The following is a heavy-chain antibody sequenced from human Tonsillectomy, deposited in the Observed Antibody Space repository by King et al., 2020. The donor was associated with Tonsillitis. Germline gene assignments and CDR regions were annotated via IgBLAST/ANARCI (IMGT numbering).Heavy chain of an antibody. CDR3: AITQNYDFWSGLGGGRYYYYMDV. D-gene: IGHD3-3*01. CDR2: IYYSGST. J-gene: IGHJ6*03. Sequence: QLQESGPGLVKPSETLSLTCTVSGDSISSSSYYGGWIRQPPGKGLEWIGSIYYSGSTHYNPSLKSRVTISVDTSKNQFSLKLSSVTAADTAVYYCAITQNYDFWSGLGGGRYYYYMDVWGNGTTVTVSS. V-gene: IGHV4-39*01. CDR1: GDSISSSSYY.